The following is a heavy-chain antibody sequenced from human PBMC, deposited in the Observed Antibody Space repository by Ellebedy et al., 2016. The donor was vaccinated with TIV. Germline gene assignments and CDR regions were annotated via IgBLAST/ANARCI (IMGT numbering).Heavy chain of an antibody. Sequence: MPSETLSLTCAVYGGSLSRYFWSWIRQAPGRGPEWIGEINPSGTTNYNPSLKTRVTMLVETSKTQFSLRLTYVTAADTAVYYCARARGQYLHGSGSYFTDWGQGEMVTVSS. D-gene: IGHD3-10*01. CDR3: ARARGQYLHGSGSYFTD. CDR2: INPSGTT. V-gene: IGHV4-34*01. J-gene: IGHJ4*02. CDR1: GGSLSRYF.